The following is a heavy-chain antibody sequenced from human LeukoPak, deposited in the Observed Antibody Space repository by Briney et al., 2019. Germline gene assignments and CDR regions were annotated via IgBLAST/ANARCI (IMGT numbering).Heavy chain of an antibody. J-gene: IGHJ4*02. CDR2: ISTSSTYI. D-gene: IGHD1-26*01. Sequence: PGGSLRLSCAASEFTLRSYSMHWVRQAPGKGLEWVSYISTSSTYIYCADSVKGRFSISRDNAQNSLYLHMDSLRAEDTAVYYCARDASGSSIGLIDLWGQGTLVTVSS. CDR3: ARDASGSSIGLIDL. V-gene: IGHV3-21*01. CDR1: EFTLRSYS.